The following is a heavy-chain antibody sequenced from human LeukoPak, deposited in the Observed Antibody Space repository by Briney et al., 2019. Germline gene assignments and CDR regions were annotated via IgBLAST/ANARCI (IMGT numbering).Heavy chain of an antibody. Sequence: GESQKISCKGSGYSFTSYWIGWVRQMPGKGLEWMGIIYPGDSDTRYSPSFQGQVTISADKSISTAYLQWSSLKASDTAMYYCARPSPYCGGDCYPIDAFDIWGQGTMVTVSS. CDR1: GYSFTSYW. CDR2: IYPGDSDT. V-gene: IGHV5-51*01. J-gene: IGHJ3*02. CDR3: ARPSPYCGGDCYPIDAFDI. D-gene: IGHD2-21*02.